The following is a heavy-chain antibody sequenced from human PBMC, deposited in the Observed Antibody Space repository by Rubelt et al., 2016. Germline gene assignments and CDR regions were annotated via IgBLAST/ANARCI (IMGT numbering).Heavy chain of an antibody. D-gene: IGHD1-1*01. Sequence: QLQLQESGPGLVKPSETLSLTCTVSGGSISSSSYYWGWIRQPPGKELEWIGSIYYSGSTSYRPSLNSRVTISIDTSKNQIALKLTAWTAADTAVYYCARERYNNYIDYGGQGTLVTVSS. V-gene: IGHV4-39*02. CDR1: GGSISSSSYY. J-gene: IGHJ4*02. CDR2: IYYSGST. CDR3: ARERYNNYIDY.